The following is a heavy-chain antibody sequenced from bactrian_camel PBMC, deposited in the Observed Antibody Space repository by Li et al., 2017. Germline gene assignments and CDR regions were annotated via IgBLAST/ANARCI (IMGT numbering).Heavy chain of an antibody. D-gene: IGHD5*01. V-gene: IGHV3S53*01. J-gene: IGHJ4*01. Sequence: VQLVESGGDSVQVGGSLKLSCAASGRYSIQNYCMVWFRQSPGKEREGVAAIDTAGSTSVADSVKGRFTISQDTTKDTLYLQMNSLKIDDTALYFCAAGRRASRGLCASGWGTYRGQGTQVTVS. CDR3: AAGRRASRGLCASGWGTY. CDR2: IDTAGST. CDR1: GRYSIQNYC.